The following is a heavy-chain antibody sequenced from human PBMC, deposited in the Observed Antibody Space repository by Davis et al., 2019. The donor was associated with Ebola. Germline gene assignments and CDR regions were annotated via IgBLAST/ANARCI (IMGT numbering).Heavy chain of an antibody. CDR3: AKDIVVVPVYYYGMDV. Sequence: GESLKISCAASGFTFSSYSMNWVRQAPGKGLEWVSSISSSSSYIYYADSVKGRFTISRDNAKNSLYLQMNSLRAEDTAVYYCAKDIVVVPVYYYGMDVWGQGTTVTVSS. CDR2: ISSSSSYI. V-gene: IGHV3-21*01. J-gene: IGHJ6*02. CDR1: GFTFSSYS. D-gene: IGHD2-2*01.